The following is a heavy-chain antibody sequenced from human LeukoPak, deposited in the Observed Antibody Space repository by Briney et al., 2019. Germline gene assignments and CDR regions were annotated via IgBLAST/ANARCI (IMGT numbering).Heavy chain of an antibody. D-gene: IGHD2-2*01. Sequence: PGGSLRLSCAASGFTFTNYGMHWVRQAPGMGLEWVAFIRSDGSTEYYADSVKGRVTISRDNSKNTLHLQMSSLRAEDTAVYYCAKDLPAAYFDCWGQGTLVTVSS. CDR2: IRSDGSTE. CDR3: AKDLPAAYFDC. V-gene: IGHV3-30*02. J-gene: IGHJ4*02. CDR1: GFTFTNYG.